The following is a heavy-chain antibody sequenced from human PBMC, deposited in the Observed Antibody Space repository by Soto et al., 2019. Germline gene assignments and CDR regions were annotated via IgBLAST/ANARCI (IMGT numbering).Heavy chain of an antibody. CDR3: ARALQDTALVEDY. V-gene: IGHV1-2*04. Sequence: ASVKVSCKASGYTFTDYHMHWVRQAPGQGLEWMGWINPNSGGTYYAQKFQGWVSMTRDTSSSTAYMELRRLRPDDTAVYYCARALQDTALVEDYWGQGTLVTVSS. D-gene: IGHD5-18*01. CDR1: GYTFTDYH. CDR2: INPNSGGT. J-gene: IGHJ4*02.